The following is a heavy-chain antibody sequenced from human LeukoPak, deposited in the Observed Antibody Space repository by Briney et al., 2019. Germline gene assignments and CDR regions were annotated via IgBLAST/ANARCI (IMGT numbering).Heavy chain of an antibody. Sequence: KPSETLSLTCTVSGGSIYMSSHYWVWIRQPPGKGLEWIGNIYYSGSTYYNPSLKSRVTISVDTSKKQFSLKLSSVTAADTAVYYCARRLGGSGWFGYWGQGALVTVSS. CDR1: GGSIYMSSHY. V-gene: IGHV4-39*01. D-gene: IGHD6-25*01. CDR3: ARRLGGSGWFGY. CDR2: IYYSGST. J-gene: IGHJ4*02.